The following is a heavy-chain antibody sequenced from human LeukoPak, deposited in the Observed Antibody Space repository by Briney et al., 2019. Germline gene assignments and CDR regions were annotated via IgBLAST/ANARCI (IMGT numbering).Heavy chain of an antibody. CDR2: IYYSGST. CDR1: GGSISGYF. D-gene: IGHD5-12*01. CDR3: ARDAWIGDYYYGMDV. Sequence: SETLSLTCTVSGGSISGYFWSWIRQPPGKGLEWIGYIYYSGSTNYNPSLESRVTMSVDTSKNQFSLKLSSVTAADTAVYYCARDAWIGDYYYGMDVWGQGTTVTVSS. V-gene: IGHV4-59*01. J-gene: IGHJ6*02.